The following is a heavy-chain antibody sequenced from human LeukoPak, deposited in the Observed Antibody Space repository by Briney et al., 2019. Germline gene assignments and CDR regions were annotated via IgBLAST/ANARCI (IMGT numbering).Heavy chain of an antibody. J-gene: IGHJ5*02. CDR3: ARVYCSGGSCYDSRGWFDP. D-gene: IGHD2-15*01. Sequence: SETLSLTCAVYGGSFSGYYWSWIRQPPGKGLEWIGEINHSGSTNYNPSLKSRVTISVDTSKNQFSLKLSSVTAADTAVYYCARVYCSGGSCYDSRGWFDPWGQGTLVTVSS. CDR1: GGSFSGYY. V-gene: IGHV4-34*01. CDR2: INHSGST.